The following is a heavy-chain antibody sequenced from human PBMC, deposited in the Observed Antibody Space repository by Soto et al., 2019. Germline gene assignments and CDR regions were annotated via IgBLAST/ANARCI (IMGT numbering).Heavy chain of an antibody. D-gene: IGHD2-2*01. CDR2: TYYRSKWYN. J-gene: IGHJ3*02. CDR3: ARDQDIVVVPAAPLPFDI. Sequence: SQTLSLTCAISGDSVSSNSAAWNWIRQSPSRGLEWLGRTYYRSKWYNDYAVSVKSRITINPDTSKNQFSLQLNSVTPEDTAVYYCARDQDIVVVPAAPLPFDIWGQGTMVTVSS. CDR1: GDSVSSNSAA. V-gene: IGHV6-1*01.